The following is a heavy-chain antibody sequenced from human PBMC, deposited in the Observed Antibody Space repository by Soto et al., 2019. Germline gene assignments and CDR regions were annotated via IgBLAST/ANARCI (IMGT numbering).Heavy chain of an antibody. Sequence: QVQLVQSGAEVKKPGASVKVSCKASGYTFTSYAMLWVRQAPGQRLEWMGWINAGNGNTKYSQMFQGRVTITRDTSASTAYMELSSLRSEDTAVYYCARAQNLEMATPWGQGTLVTVSS. CDR3: ARAQNLEMATP. CDR2: INAGNGNT. D-gene: IGHD5-12*01. V-gene: IGHV1-3*01. J-gene: IGHJ4*02. CDR1: GYTFTSYA.